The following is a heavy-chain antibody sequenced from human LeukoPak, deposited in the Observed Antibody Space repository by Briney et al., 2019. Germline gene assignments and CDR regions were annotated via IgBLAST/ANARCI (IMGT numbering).Heavy chain of an antibody. CDR3: ARDFRDSGSSLVHYYYDYMDV. J-gene: IGHJ6*03. Sequence: SETLTLTCTVSGGSLSGYYWSWIRQPAGKGLEWIGRIYTSGSTNYNPSLKSRVAMSVDTSKSQFSVKLSSVTAADTAVYFCARDFRDSGSSLVHYYYDYMDVWGKGTTVTVSS. CDR1: GGSLSGYY. V-gene: IGHV4-4*07. D-gene: IGHD1-26*01. CDR2: IYTSGST.